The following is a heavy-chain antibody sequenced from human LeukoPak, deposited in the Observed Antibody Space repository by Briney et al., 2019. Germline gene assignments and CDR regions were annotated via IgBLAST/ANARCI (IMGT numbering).Heavy chain of an antibody. CDR3: ARGHSTSGLDF. D-gene: IGHD1-26*01. CDR2: INHSGDT. J-gene: IGHJ4*02. V-gene: IGHV4-34*01. Sequence: PSETLSLTCAVDGDSFSGYYWTWLRQPPGKGLEWLGEINHSGDTNSHTSLRSRVTLSVDPSNKQFSLRLTSVAAADTAVYFCARGHSTSGLDFWGQGALVSVSS. CDR1: GDSFSGYY.